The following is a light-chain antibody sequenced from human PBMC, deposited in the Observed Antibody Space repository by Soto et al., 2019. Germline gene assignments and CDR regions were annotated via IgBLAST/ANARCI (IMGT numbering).Light chain of an antibody. CDR3: SSYTSSGTLV. CDR2: EVS. Sequence: QSALTQPASVSGSPGQSITISYTGTSSDVGSYDYLSWYQHHPGKAPKLIIYEVSNRPSGVSNRFSGSKSGNTASLTISGLQAEDEADYYCSSYTSSGTLVFGGGTKLTVL. J-gene: IGLJ2*01. CDR1: SSDVGSYDY. V-gene: IGLV2-14*01.